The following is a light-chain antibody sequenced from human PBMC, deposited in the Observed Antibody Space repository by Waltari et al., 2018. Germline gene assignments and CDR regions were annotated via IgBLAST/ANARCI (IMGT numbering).Light chain of an antibody. V-gene: IGKV4-1*01. CDR2: WAS. CDR3: QQYYTTPLT. J-gene: IGKJ4*01. CDR1: QSLLYSSNNRNY. Sequence: DIVMTQSPDSLAVSPGERATINCKSSQSLLYSSNNRNYVAWYQQKPSQPPKLLIYWASTRESGVPDRFSGSGSGTDFTLTINSLQAEDVAVYYCQQYYTTPLTFGGGTKVEIK.